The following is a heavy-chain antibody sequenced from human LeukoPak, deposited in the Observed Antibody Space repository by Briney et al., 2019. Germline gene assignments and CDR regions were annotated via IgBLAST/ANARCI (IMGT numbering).Heavy chain of an antibody. V-gene: IGHV3-30-3*01. Sequence: GGSLRLSCAASGFTFSSYAMHWVRQAPGKGLEWVAVISYDGSNKYYADSVKGRFTISRDNAKNSLYLQMNSLRAEDTAVYYCAKSIVVVPAAMPDYWGQGTLVTVSS. CDR2: ISYDGSNK. CDR1: GFTFSSYA. J-gene: IGHJ4*02. D-gene: IGHD2-2*01. CDR3: AKSIVVVPAAMPDY.